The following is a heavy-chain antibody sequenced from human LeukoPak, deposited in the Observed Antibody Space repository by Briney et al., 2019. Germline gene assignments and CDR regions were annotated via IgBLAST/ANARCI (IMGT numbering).Heavy chain of an antibody. CDR1: GFTFSSYS. CDR2: ITSNSSYI. CDR3: ARDPNYYGSGNLYYYGMDV. Sequence: GGSLRLSCAASGFTFSSYSMNSIRQAPGKGLESVSSITSNSSYIYYADSVKGRFTISRDNAKNSLYLQMNSLRAEDTAVYYCARDPNYYGSGNLYYYGMDVWGKGTTVTVSS. V-gene: IGHV3-21*01. J-gene: IGHJ6*04. D-gene: IGHD3-10*01.